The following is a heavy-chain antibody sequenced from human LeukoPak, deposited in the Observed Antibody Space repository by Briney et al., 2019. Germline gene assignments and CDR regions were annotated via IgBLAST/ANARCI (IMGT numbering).Heavy chain of an antibody. CDR3: AKGKRGYSYGSTVDY. Sequence: GGSLRLSCAASGFTFSSYAMSWVRQAPGKGLEWVSAISGSGGSTYYADSVKGRFTISRDNSKNTLYLQMNSLRVEDTAVYYCAKGKRGYSYGSTVDYWGQGTLVTVSS. V-gene: IGHV3-23*01. CDR2: ISGSGGST. CDR1: GFTFSSYA. D-gene: IGHD5-18*01. J-gene: IGHJ4*02.